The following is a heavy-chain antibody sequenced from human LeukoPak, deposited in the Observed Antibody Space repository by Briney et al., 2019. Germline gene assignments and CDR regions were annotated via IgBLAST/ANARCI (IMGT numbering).Heavy chain of an antibody. D-gene: IGHD3-16*01. V-gene: IGHV5-51*01. J-gene: IGHJ4*02. Sequence: GESLKISCRGSGYSFTDYWIGWVRQMPGKGLEWMGITWPGHSETKYSPSFQGQVTISADESISTAYPQWTSLKASDTALYYCAIKRYYDNNDAPLYWGQGTLVTISS. CDR1: GYSFTDYW. CDR2: TWPGHSET. CDR3: AIKRYYDNNDAPLY.